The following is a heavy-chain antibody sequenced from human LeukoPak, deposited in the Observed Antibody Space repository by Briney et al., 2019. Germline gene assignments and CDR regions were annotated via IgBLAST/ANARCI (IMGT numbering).Heavy chain of an antibody. J-gene: IGHJ4*02. V-gene: IGHV3-30*02. Sequence: GGSLRLSCAASGFTFSSYGMHWVRQAPGKGLEWVAFIRYDGSNKYYADSVKGRFTISRDNSKNTLYLQMNSLRAEDTAVYYCAKDWGYCSGGSCSALVDYWGQGTLVTVSS. CDR1: GFTFSSYG. CDR2: IRYDGSNK. D-gene: IGHD2-15*01. CDR3: AKDWGYCSGGSCSALVDY.